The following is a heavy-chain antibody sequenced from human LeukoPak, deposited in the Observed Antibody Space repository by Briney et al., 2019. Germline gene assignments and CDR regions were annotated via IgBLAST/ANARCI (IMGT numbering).Heavy chain of an antibody. CDR2: MSHSGST. CDR3: ARGARYYYDSSGYPDFDY. D-gene: IGHD3-22*01. CDR1: GGSFSGYY. Sequence: PSETLSLTCAVYGGSFSGYYWSWIRRPPGKGLECIGEMSHSGSTNYNPSLKSRVTISVDASKNQFSLKLSSVTAADTAVYYCARGARYYYDSSGYPDFDYWGQGTLVTVSS. J-gene: IGHJ4*02. V-gene: IGHV4-34*01.